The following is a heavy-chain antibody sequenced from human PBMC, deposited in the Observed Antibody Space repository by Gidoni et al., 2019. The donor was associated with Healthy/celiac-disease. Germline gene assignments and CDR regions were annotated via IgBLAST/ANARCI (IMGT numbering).Heavy chain of an antibody. V-gene: IGHV4-34*01. D-gene: IGHD3-10*01. Sequence: QVQLQQWGAGLLKPSETLSLTCAVYGGSFSGSYWSWIRQPPGKGLEWIGEINHSGSTNYNPPLKSRVTISLDTSKNQFSLRLSSVTAADTAVYYCARSSPLLYGSLRSDYYYGMDVWGQGTTVTVSS. CDR2: INHSGST. CDR3: ARSSPLLYGSLRSDYYYGMDV. CDR1: GGSFSGSY. J-gene: IGHJ6*02.